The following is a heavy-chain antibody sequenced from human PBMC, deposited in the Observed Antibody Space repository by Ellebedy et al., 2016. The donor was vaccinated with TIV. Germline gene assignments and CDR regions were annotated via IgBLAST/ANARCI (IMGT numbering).Heavy chain of an antibody. Sequence: GESLKISCAASRVTFRSYWMHWVRQAPGEGLVWVARINNEGSSTNYADSVKGRFTISRDNAESILYLQMNSLRVEDTAMYYCAGDLDVWGQGILVTVSS. CDR1: RVTFRSYW. J-gene: IGHJ4*02. CDR3: AGDLDV. CDR2: INNEGSST. D-gene: IGHD3-3*01. V-gene: IGHV3-74*01.